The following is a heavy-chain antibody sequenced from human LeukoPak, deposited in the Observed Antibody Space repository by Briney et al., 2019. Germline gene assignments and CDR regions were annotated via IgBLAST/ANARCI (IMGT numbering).Heavy chain of an antibody. V-gene: IGHV4-4*07. D-gene: IGHD2-15*01. CDR2: SYTSGST. CDR1: GGSISSYY. J-gene: IGHJ5*02. Sequence: SETLSLTCTVSGGSISSYYWSWIRQPAGKGLEWIGRSYTSGSTNYNPSLKSRVTMSVDTSKNQFSLKLSSVTAADTAVYYCARDPTHDLGYCSGGSCFNWFDPWGQGTLVTVSS. CDR3: ARDPTHDLGYCSGGSCFNWFDP.